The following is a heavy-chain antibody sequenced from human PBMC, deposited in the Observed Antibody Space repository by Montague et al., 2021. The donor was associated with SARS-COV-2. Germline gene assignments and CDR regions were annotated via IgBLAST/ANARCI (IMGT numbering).Heavy chain of an antibody. CDR1: GGSISSSSYY. Sequence: SETLSLTCTVSGGSISSSSYYWGWIRQPPGKGLEWIGSIYYSGSTYYNPSLKSRVTISVDTSKNQFSLKLSSVTAADTAVYYCARDLDEYSSSGRFDYWGQGTLVTVST. J-gene: IGHJ4*02. V-gene: IGHV4-39*07. CDR2: IYYSGST. CDR3: ARDLDEYSSSGRFDY. D-gene: IGHD6-6*01.